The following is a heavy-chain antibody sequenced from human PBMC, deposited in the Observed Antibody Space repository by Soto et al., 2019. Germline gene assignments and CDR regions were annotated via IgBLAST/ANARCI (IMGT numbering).Heavy chain of an antibody. V-gene: IGHV3-21*06. CDR1: GFTFTSYT. J-gene: IGHJ4*02. CDR2: ISSSSDYI. CDR3: ARARVYATGPLDF. Sequence: GGSLRLSCAASGFTFTSYTMNWVRQAPGKGLEWVSSISSSSDYIYYADSMKGRVTISRDNARNSLFLDMNSLTGEDTAVYYCARARVYATGPLDFWGQGTLVTVSS. D-gene: IGHD6-13*01.